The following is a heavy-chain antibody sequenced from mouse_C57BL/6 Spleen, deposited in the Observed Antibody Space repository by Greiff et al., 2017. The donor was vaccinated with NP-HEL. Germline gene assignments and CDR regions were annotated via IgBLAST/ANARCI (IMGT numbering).Heavy chain of an antibody. V-gene: IGHV14-1*01. CDR3: TTGYYGSSPYAMDY. J-gene: IGHJ4*01. D-gene: IGHD1-1*01. CDR1: GFNIKDYY. CDR2: IDPEDGDT. Sequence: VHVKQSGAELVRPGASVKLSCTASGFNIKDYYMHWVKQRPEQGLEWIGRIDPEDGDTEYAPKFQGKATMTADTSSNTAYLQLSSLTSEDTAVYYCTTGYYGSSPYAMDYWGQGTSVTVSS.